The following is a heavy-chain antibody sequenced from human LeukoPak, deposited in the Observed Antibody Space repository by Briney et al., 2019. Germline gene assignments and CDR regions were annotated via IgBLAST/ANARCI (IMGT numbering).Heavy chain of an antibody. CDR2: RSIYNGNT. CDR1: GYDFINYG. V-gene: IGHV1-18*01. Sequence: ASVKVSCKASGYDFINYGISWVRQAPGQGLEWMGWRSIYNGNTDYKLQGRVTMTTDTSTSTAYMEVRSLRSDDTAVYYCARGGPFPSGSTSREYYLDYWGQGTLVTVSS. CDR3: ARGGPFPSGSTSREYYLDY. J-gene: IGHJ4*02. D-gene: IGHD6-6*01.